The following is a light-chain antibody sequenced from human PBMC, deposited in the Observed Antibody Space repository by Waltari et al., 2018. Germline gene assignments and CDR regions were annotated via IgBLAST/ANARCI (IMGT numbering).Light chain of an antibody. J-gene: IGLJ1*01. CDR2: EVP. CDR1: SNDVGGYGY. V-gene: IGLV2-14*01. Sequence: QSALTQPASVSGSPGQSITISCTGTSNDVGGYGYVSWYQQYPGSDPKLIIYEVPYRPSGISTRFSGSKSGNTASLTISGLQADDEADYYCSSHTSTVPHVFGTGTRVTV. CDR3: SSHTSTVPHV.